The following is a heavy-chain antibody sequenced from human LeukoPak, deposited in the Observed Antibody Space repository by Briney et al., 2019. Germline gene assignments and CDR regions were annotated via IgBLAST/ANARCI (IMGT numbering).Heavy chain of an antibody. CDR1: GFTFSSYA. J-gene: IGHJ4*02. V-gene: IGHV3-30-3*01. CDR2: ISYDGSNK. CDR3: ARLTYYYDSSGNNFDY. Sequence: GGSLRLSCAASGFTFSSYAMHWVRQAPGKGLEWVAVISYDGSNKYYADSVKGRFTISRDNSKNTLYLQMNSLRAEDTAAYYCARLTYYYDSSGNNFDYWGQGTLVTVSS. D-gene: IGHD3-22*01.